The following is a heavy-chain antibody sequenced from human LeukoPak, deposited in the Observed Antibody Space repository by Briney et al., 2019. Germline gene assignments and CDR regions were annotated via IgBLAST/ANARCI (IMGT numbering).Heavy chain of an antibody. Sequence: ASVKVSCKASVYTFTGYYMHWVRQAPGQGLEWMGGIIPIFGTANYAQKFQGRVTITADKSTSTAYMELSSLRSEDTAVYYCARGLPAYYYYYYMDVWGKGTTVTVSS. J-gene: IGHJ6*03. CDR2: IIPIFGTA. V-gene: IGHV1-69*06. CDR3: ARGLPAYYYYYYMDV. CDR1: VYTFTGYY.